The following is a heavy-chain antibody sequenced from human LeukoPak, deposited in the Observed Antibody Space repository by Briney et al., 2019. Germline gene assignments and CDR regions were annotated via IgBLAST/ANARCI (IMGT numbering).Heavy chain of an antibody. V-gene: IGHV1-69*02. J-gene: IGHJ6*03. CDR1: GGTFSSYT. CDR2: IIPILGIA. CDR3: AGGIAARFAYYYYMDV. Sequence: SVKVSCKAFGGTFSSYTISWVRQAPGQGLEWMGRIIPILGIANYAQKFQGRVTITADKSTSTAYMELSSLRSEDTAVYYCAGGIAARFAYYYYMDVWGKGTTVTVSS. D-gene: IGHD6-6*01.